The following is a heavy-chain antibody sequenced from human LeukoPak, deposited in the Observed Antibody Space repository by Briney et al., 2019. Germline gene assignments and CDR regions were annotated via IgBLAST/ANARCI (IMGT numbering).Heavy chain of an antibody. CDR1: GFTFDDYA. V-gene: IGHV3-9*01. CDR2: ISWNSGSI. CDR3: AKDIEDGSSWYFDY. Sequence: SLRLSCAASGFTFDDYAMHWVRQAPGKGLEWVSGISWNSGSIGYADSVKGRFTISRDNAKNSLYLQMNSLRAEDTALYYCAKDIEDGSSWYFDYWGQGTLVTVSS. D-gene: IGHD6-13*01. J-gene: IGHJ4*02.